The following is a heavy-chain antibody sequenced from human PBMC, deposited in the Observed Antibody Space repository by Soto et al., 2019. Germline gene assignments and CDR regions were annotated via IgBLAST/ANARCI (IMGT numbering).Heavy chain of an antibody. D-gene: IGHD4-17*01. CDR2: INHSGST. V-gene: IGHV4-34*01. CDR3: ARETYGDYVGYFDP. CDR1: GGSFSGYY. Sequence: SETLSLTCAVYGGSFSGYYWSWTRQPPGKGLEWIGEINHSGSTNYNPSLKSRVTISVDTSKNQFSLKVRSVTAADTAVYYCARETYGDYVGYFDPWGQG. J-gene: IGHJ5*02.